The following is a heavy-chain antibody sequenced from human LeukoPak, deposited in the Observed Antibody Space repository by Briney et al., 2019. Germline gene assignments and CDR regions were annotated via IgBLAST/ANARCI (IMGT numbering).Heavy chain of an antibody. V-gene: IGHV5-51*01. CDR1: GYRFTSYW. CDR3: ARHGHCTNGVCYSNYYYYMDV. J-gene: IGHJ6*03. Sequence: GESLKISCKGSGYRFTSYWIGWVRQMPGKGLEWMGIIYPDDSDTRYSPSFEGQVIISVDKSISTVYLQWSSLKASDTATYYCARHGHCTNGVCYSNYYYYMDVWGKGTTVTVSS. CDR2: IYPDDSDT. D-gene: IGHD2-8*01.